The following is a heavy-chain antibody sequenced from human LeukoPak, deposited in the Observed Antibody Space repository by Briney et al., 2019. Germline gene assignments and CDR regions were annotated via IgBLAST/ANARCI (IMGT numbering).Heavy chain of an antibody. CDR1: GFTFSSYA. CDR2: ISYDGSNK. V-gene: IGHV3-30-3*01. D-gene: IGHD2-2*01. J-gene: IGHJ4*02. CDR3: ARSTASRPKFDY. Sequence: GRSLRLSCAASGFTFSSYAMHWVRQAPGKGLEWVAVISYDGSNKYYADSVKGRFTISRDNSKNTLYLQMNSLRAEDTAVYYCARSTASRPKFDYWGQGTQVTVSS.